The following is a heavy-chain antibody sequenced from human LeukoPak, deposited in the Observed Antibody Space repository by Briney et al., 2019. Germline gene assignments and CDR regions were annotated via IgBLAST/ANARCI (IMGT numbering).Heavy chain of an antibody. CDR1: GFTFSSYA. V-gene: IGHV3-30-3*01. J-gene: IGHJ6*02. Sequence: PGRSLRLSCAASGFTFSSYAMHWVRQAPGKGLEWVAVISYDGSNKYYADSVKGRFTFSRDNSKNTLYLQMNSLRAEDTAVYYCAREYYDFWSGWTTIYYYGMDVWGQGTTVTVSS. CDR3: AREYYDFWSGWTTIYYYGMDV. D-gene: IGHD3-3*01. CDR2: ISYDGSNK.